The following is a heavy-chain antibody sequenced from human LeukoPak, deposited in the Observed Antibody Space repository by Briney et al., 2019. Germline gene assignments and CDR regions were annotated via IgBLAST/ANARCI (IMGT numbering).Heavy chain of an antibody. Sequence: SETLSLTCTVSGGSISSYYWSWIRQPPGKGLGWIGYIYYSGSTNYNPSLKSRVTISVDTSKNQFSLKLSSVTAADTAVYYCATTYYDFWSGYSFDPWGQGTLVTVSS. CDR3: ATTYYDFWSGYSFDP. D-gene: IGHD3-3*01. CDR2: IYYSGST. J-gene: IGHJ5*02. V-gene: IGHV4-59*01. CDR1: GGSISSYY.